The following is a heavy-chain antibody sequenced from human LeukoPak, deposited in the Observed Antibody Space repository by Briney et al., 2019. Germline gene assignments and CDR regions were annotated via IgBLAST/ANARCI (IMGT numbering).Heavy chain of an antibody. CDR1: GFTFSSYA. CDR3: AKGGQSGSYGMDV. Sequence: GGSLRLSCAASGFTFSSYAMSWVCQAPGKGLEWVSAISGSGGTTYYADSVKGRFTISRDNSKNTLYLQMNSLRAEDTAVFYCAKGGQSGSYGMDVWGQGTTVTVSS. V-gene: IGHV3-23*01. J-gene: IGHJ6*02. D-gene: IGHD1-26*01. CDR2: ISGSGGTT.